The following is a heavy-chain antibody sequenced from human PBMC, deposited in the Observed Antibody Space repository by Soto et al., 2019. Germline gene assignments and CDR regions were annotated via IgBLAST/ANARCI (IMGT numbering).Heavy chain of an antibody. J-gene: IGHJ5*02. CDR2: THYTGST. V-gene: IGHV4-38-2*02. Sequence: SETLSLTCAVSCYSISRGYYWGWIRQPPGKGLEWIGSTHYTGSTYYNPSLKSRVIISVDMSKNHLSLDMSRATAADTAVYYCVRDRSSGWFGQKNNWFDPWGQGALVTVSS. D-gene: IGHD6-19*01. CDR3: VRDRSSGWFGQKNNWFDP. CDR1: CYSISRGYY.